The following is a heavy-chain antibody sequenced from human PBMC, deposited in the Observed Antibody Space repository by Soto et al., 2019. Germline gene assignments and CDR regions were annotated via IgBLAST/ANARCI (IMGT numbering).Heavy chain of an antibody. CDR2: IRSKAYGGTT. Sequence: PGGSLRLSCTASGFTFGDYAMSWFRQAPGKGLEWVGFIRSKAYGGTTEYAASAKGRFTISRDDSKSIAYLQMNSLKTEDTAVYYCTRDHEGPGGYGAFDIWGQGTMVTVSS. CDR1: GFTFGDYA. J-gene: IGHJ3*02. V-gene: IGHV3-49*03. CDR3: TRDHEGPGGYGAFDI. D-gene: IGHD6-13*01.